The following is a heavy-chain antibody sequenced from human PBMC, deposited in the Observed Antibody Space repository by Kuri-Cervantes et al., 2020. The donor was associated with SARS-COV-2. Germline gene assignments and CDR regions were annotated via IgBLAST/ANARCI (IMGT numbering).Heavy chain of an antibody. D-gene: IGHD2-2*01. J-gene: IGHJ6*02. CDR2: FDPEDGET. CDR3: ARGDCSSTSCLIYDAYGMDV. Sequence: ASVKVSCKVSGYTLTELSMHWVRQAPGKGLEWMGGFDPEDGETIYAQKFQGRVTMTRDASTSTVYMELSSLRSEDTAVYYCARGDCSSTSCLIYDAYGMDVWGQGTTVTVSS. V-gene: IGHV1-24*01. CDR1: GYTLTELS.